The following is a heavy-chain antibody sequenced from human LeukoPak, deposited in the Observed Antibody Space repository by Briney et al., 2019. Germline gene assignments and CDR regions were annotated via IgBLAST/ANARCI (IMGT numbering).Heavy chain of an antibody. J-gene: IGHJ4*02. CDR2: IYYSGST. CDR1: GGSFSGYY. V-gene: IGHV4-59*08. D-gene: IGHD2-15*01. CDR3: ARLWSTYCSGGSCPHQPNS. Sequence: SETLSLTCAVYGGSFSGYYWSWIRQPPGKGLEWIGYIYYSGSTNYNPSLKSRVTISVDTSKNQFSLKLSSVTAADTAVYYCARLWSTYCSGGSCPHQPNSWGQGTLVTVSS.